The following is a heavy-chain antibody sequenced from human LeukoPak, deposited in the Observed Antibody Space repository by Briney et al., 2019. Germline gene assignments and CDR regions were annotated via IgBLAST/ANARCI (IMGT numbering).Heavy chain of an antibody. D-gene: IGHD3-9*01. CDR3: ARVGQLTGHYDY. V-gene: IGHV1-69*02. Sequence: SVKVSCKASGGTFSSYTISWVRQAPGQGLEWMGRIIPILGIANYAQKFQGRVTITADKSTSTAYMELSSLRSEDTAVYYCARVGQLTGHYDYWGQGTLVTVSS. J-gene: IGHJ4*02. CDR1: GGTFSSYT. CDR2: IIPILGIA.